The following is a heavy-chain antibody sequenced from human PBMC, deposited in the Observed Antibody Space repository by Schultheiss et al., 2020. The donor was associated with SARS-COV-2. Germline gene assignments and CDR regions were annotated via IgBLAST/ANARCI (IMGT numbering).Heavy chain of an antibody. V-gene: IGHV4-59*12. J-gene: IGHJ4*02. Sequence: GSLRLSCAVYGGSFSGYYWSWIRQPPGKGLEWIGYIYYSGSTNYNPSLKSRVTISVDTSKNQFSLKLSSVTAADTAVYYCARGRTGRLDYWGQGTLVTVSS. CDR2: IYYSGST. CDR3: ARGRTGRLDY. D-gene: IGHD1-1*01. CDR1: GGSFSGYY.